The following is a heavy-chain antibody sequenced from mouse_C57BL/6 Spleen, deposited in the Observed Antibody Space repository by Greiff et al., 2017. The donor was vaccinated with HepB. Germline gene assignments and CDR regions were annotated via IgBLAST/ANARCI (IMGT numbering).Heavy chain of an antibody. CDR1: GFTFSSYA. CDR2: ISSGGDYI. D-gene: IGHD4-1*01. V-gene: IGHV5-9-1*02. J-gene: IGHJ2*01. Sequence: EVTLVESGEGLVKPGGSLKLSCAASGFTFSSYAMSWVRQTPEKRLEWVAYISSGGDYIYYADTVKGRFTISRDNARNTPYLQMSSLNSEDTAMYYSTMLTATGYFDYWGQGTTLTVSS. CDR3: TMLTATGYFDY.